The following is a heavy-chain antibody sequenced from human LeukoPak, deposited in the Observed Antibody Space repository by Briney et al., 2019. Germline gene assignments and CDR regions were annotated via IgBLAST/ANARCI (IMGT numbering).Heavy chain of an antibody. CDR3: AREGGPYRPLDY. Sequence: SETLSLTCSVSGGSISAYYWSWIRQPTGKGLEWIGRVYRTGNTNYNPSLQSRVTMSVDTSKNQISLRLRSVTAADTAVYYCAREGGPYRPLDYSGQGTLVTVS. CDR2: VYRTGNT. J-gene: IGHJ4*02. CDR1: GGSISAYY. V-gene: IGHV4-4*07. D-gene: IGHD3-16*01.